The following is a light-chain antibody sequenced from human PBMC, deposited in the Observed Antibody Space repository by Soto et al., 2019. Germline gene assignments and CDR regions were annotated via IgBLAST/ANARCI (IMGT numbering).Light chain of an antibody. CDR1: SSDVGGYDF. CDR2: EAT. CDR3: GSYSSTTTREV. J-gene: IGLJ1*01. Sequence: QSVLAQPASVSGSPGQSITISCTGASSDVGGYDFVSWYQHHPDTPPKLIIYEATHRPSGVSHRFSGSKSASTASLTISGLQVEDEADYFCGSYSSTTTREVFGTGTKVTVL. V-gene: IGLV2-14*01.